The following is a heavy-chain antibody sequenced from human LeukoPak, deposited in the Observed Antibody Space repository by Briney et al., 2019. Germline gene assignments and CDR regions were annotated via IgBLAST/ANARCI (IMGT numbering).Heavy chain of an antibody. D-gene: IGHD6-13*01. CDR3: ARWTGQQRDNWFDP. CDR2: ISGSGGST. J-gene: IGHJ5*02. V-gene: IGHV3-23*01. CDR1: GFTFSSYA. Sequence: GGSLRLSCAASGFTFSSYAMSWVRQAPGKGLEWVSAISGSGGSTYYADSVKGRFTISRDNSKNTLYLQMNSLRAEDTAVYYCARWTGQQRDNWFDPWGQGTLVTVSS.